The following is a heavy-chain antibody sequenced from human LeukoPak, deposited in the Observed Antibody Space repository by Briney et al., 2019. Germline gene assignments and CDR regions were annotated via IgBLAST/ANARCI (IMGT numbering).Heavy chain of an antibody. V-gene: IGHV3-30*02. J-gene: IGHJ4*02. Sequence: GGSLRLSCVASGFRFSDYGIHWVRQAPGKGLEWVAFIPYDASDKYYADSVKGRFTISRDNSNNTLTLHMNSLRTEDTSIYFCAKGAWAADGPMGNNFASWGQGSLVTVSS. CDR1: GFRFSDYG. CDR3: AKGAWAADGPMGNNFAS. D-gene: IGHD6-13*01. CDR2: IPYDASDK.